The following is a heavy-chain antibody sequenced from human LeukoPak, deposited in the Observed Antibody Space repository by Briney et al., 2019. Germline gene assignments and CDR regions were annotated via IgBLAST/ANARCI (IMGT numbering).Heavy chain of an antibody. Sequence: GESLRISCKGSGYSFTSYWITWVRQMPGKGLGWMGRIDPSDSYTNYSPSFQGHVTISADKSISTAYLQWSSLKASDTAMYYCARLGKAAAGTPYYYYGMDVWGQGTTVTVSS. CDR2: IDPSDSYT. CDR3: ARLGKAAAGTPYYYYGMDV. CDR1: GYSFTSYW. J-gene: IGHJ6*02. D-gene: IGHD6-13*01. V-gene: IGHV5-10-1*01.